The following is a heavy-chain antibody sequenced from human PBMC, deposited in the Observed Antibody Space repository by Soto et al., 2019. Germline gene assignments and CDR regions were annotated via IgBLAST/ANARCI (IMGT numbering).Heavy chain of an antibody. CDR1: GFTFSSYA. D-gene: IGHD3-22*01. Sequence: QPGGSLRLSCAASGFTFSSYAMSWVRQAPGKGLEWVSAISGSGGSTYYADSVKGRFTISRDNSKNTLYLQMNSLRAEDTAVYYCAKEVDYYDSSGYYSPYYFDYWGQGTLVTVSS. CDR3: AKEVDYYDSSGYYSPYYFDY. V-gene: IGHV3-23*01. J-gene: IGHJ4*02. CDR2: ISGSGGST.